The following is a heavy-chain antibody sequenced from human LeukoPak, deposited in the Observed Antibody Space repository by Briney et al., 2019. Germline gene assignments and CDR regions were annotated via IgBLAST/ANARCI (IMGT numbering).Heavy chain of an antibody. CDR3: ARRPTTVTTSLFDY. Sequence: SETLSLTCTVSGGSISSYYWSLIRQPPGKGLEWIGYIYYSGSTNYNPSLKSRVTISVDTSKNQFSLKLSSVTAADTAVYYCARRPTTVTTSLFDYWGQGTLVTVSS. J-gene: IGHJ4*02. CDR1: GGSISSYY. V-gene: IGHV4-59*01. CDR2: IYYSGST. D-gene: IGHD4-17*01.